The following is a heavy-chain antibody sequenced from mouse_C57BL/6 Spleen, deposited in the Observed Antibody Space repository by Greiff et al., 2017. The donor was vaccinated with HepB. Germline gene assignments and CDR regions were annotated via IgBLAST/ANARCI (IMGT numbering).Heavy chain of an antibody. J-gene: IGHJ2*01. Sequence: QVQLQQPGAELVMPGASVKLSCKASGYTFTSYWMHWVKQRPGQGLEWIGEIDPSDSYTNYNQKFKGKSTLTVDKSSSTAYMQLSSLTSEDSAVYYCARGSYGNYVYWGQGTTLTVSS. CDR2: IDPSDSYT. D-gene: IGHD2-1*01. CDR3: ARGSYGNYVY. CDR1: GYTFTSYW. V-gene: IGHV1-69*01.